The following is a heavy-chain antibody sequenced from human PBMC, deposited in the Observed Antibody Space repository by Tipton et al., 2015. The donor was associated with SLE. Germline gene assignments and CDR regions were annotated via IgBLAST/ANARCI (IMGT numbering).Heavy chain of an antibody. CDR2: IYSGGSST. Sequence: SLRLSCTVSGGSISSSSYYWGWIRQPPGKGLEWVSVIYSGGSSTYYADSVKGRFTISRDNSENTLYLQMNSLRAEDTAVYYCAKECSSGNYPLFDYWGQGTLVTVSS. D-gene: IGHD1-26*01. CDR1: GGSISSSSYY. V-gene: IGHV3-23*03. J-gene: IGHJ4*02. CDR3: AKECSSGNYPLFDY.